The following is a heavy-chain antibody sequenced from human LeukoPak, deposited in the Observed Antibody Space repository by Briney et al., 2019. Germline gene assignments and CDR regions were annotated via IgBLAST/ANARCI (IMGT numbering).Heavy chain of an antibody. Sequence: PSETLSLTCAVYGGSFSGYYWSWIRQPPGKGLEWIGEINHSGSTNYNPSLKSRVTISVDTSKNQFSLKLSSVTAADTAVYYCARGSPWLSSAFDIWGQGTMVTVSS. J-gene: IGHJ3*02. D-gene: IGHD3-22*01. CDR3: ARGSPWLSSAFDI. CDR2: INHSGST. V-gene: IGHV4-34*01. CDR1: GGSFSGYY.